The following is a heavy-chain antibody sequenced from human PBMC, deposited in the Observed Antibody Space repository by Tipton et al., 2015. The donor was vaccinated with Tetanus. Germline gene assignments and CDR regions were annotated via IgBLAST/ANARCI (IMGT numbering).Heavy chain of an antibody. CDR3: ARDLSGIIPSDY. V-gene: IGHV3-7*01. D-gene: IGHD1-20*01. Sequence: SLRLSCAASGFTFSRYWMSWVRQAPGKGLEWVANIKEDGSEANYVDSVKGRVTISRDNGKKSLYLQTNSLRAEDTAVYYCARDLSGIIPSDYWGQGTLVTVSS. J-gene: IGHJ4*02. CDR2: IKEDGSEA. CDR1: GFTFSRYW.